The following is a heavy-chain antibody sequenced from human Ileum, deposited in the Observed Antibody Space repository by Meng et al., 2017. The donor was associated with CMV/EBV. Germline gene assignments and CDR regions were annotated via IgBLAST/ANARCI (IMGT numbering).Heavy chain of an antibody. CDR1: GFSCGYYY. CDR2: ISTGGSNI. CDR3: ARLRGYYDSSGFDY. V-gene: IGHV3-11*01. J-gene: IGHJ4*02. D-gene: IGHD3-22*01. Sequence: ASGFSCGYYYMTWRRHAAGRGLESMSYISTGGSNIQPSDSVEVRLTISRDNAKNSLYLQINSLRDAATAVYYCARLRGYYDSSGFDYWGQGTLVTVSS.